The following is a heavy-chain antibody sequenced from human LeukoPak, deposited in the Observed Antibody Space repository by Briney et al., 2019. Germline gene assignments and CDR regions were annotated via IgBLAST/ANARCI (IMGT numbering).Heavy chain of an antibody. CDR2: ISSSSSYI. CDR3: VRAADYGDYGGFDY. CDR1: GFTFSSYS. Sequence: GGALRLSCAASGFTFSSYSMNWVRQAPGKGLEWGSSISSSSSYIYYADSVKGRFTIPRDNAKNSLYLQMHSLRAEDTAVYYCVRAADYGDYGGFDYWGQGTLVTVSS. J-gene: IGHJ4*02. D-gene: IGHD4-17*01. V-gene: IGHV3-21*01.